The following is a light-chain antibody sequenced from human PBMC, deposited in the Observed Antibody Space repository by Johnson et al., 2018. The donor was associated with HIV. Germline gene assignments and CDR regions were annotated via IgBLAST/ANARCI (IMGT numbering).Light chain of an antibody. CDR2: DNN. CDR1: SSNIGNNY. CDR3: GTWDNSLSTGGV. J-gene: IGLJ1*01. V-gene: IGLV1-51*01. Sequence: QSVLTQPPSVSAAPGQKVTISCSGSSSNIGNNYVSWYQQLPGTAPKLLIYDNNKRPSGIPDRFSGSKSGTSATLGITGLQTGDEVDYYCGTWDNSLSTGGVFGTGTKVIVL.